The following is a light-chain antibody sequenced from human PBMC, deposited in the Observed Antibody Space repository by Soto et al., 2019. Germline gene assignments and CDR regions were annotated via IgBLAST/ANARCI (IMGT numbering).Light chain of an antibody. CDR1: RSDVGGYDF. Sequence: HSALTQPRSVSGSPGQSVTISCTGTRSDVGGYDFVSWYQQHPGKAPKLMISDVSKRPSGVPDRFSGSKSGNTASLTISGLQAEDEADYYCCSYAGDLALFGGGTELTVL. CDR2: DVS. J-gene: IGLJ2*01. CDR3: CSYAGDLAL. V-gene: IGLV2-11*01.